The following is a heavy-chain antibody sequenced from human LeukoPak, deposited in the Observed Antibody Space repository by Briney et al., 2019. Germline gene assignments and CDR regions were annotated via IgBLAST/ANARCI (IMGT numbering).Heavy chain of an antibody. CDR1: GFTFSNYA. V-gene: IGHV3-30-3*01. J-gene: IGHJ4*01. Sequence: PGGSLRLSCAASGFTFSNYAIHWVRQAPGKGLDWVAVVSFDGSKKYYADSVKGRFTISRDNSKNTLYLQMNTLRPDDTAVYYCTRAKRGPFDYWGQGTLLTVSS. CDR3: TRAKRGPFDY. CDR2: VSFDGSKK.